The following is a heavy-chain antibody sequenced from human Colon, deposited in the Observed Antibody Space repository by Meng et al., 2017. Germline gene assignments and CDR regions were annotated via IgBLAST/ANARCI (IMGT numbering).Heavy chain of an antibody. D-gene: IGHD4-23*01. V-gene: IGHV4-4*02. CDR2: IDHRGDP. J-gene: IGHJ4*02. CDR1: GGSITTNSY. Sequence: QVQLLGSGPGRVKPSGTLSLTCAFSGGSITTNSYWSWVRQSPEKGLEWIGQIDHRGDPYYNPSLKSRVTMSVDRSKSQVSLQLTSVTAADTAAYYCARHGGYYQDYWGQGTLVTVSS. CDR3: ARHGGYYQDY.